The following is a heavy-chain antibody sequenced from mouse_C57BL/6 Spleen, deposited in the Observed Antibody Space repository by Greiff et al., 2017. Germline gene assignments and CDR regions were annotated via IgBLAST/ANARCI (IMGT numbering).Heavy chain of an antibody. CDR2: IRNTANGYTT. Sequence: EVMLVESGGGLVQPGGSLRLSCAASGFTFTDYYMSWVRQPPGQALEWLGFIRNTANGYTTEYSASVKGRFTISRDNSQSILYLQMNALRAEDSATYYCARSYDGYFDYWGQGTTLTVSS. CDR3: ARSYDGYFDY. J-gene: IGHJ2*01. CDR1: GFTFTDYY. V-gene: IGHV7-3*01. D-gene: IGHD2-3*01.